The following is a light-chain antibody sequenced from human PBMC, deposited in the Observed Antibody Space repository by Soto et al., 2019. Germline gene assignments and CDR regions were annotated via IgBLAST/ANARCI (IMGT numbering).Light chain of an antibody. CDR2: DAS. J-gene: IGKJ4*01. V-gene: IGKV1-5*01. CDR3: QQYGSSHT. Sequence: DIHMTQSPSSLSVSVGDRVTITCRTSQNINAWLAWYQQRPGQAPKLLIYDASSRATGIPDRFNGSGSGTDFTLTISRLEPEDFAVYYCQQYGSSHTFGGGTKVDIK. CDR1: QNINAW.